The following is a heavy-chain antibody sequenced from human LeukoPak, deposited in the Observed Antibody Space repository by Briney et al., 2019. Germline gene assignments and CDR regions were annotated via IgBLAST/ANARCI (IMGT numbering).Heavy chain of an antibody. CDR1: GGTFSSYA. CDR3: ARLLSIAARYYFDY. V-gene: IGHV1-69*05. Sequence: ASVKVSCKASGGTFSSYAISWVRQAPGQGLEWMGGIIPIFGTANYAQKFQGRVTITTDESTSTAYMELSSLRSEDTAVYYCARLLSIAARYYFDYWGQGTLVTVSS. CDR2: IIPIFGTA. J-gene: IGHJ4*02. D-gene: IGHD6-6*01.